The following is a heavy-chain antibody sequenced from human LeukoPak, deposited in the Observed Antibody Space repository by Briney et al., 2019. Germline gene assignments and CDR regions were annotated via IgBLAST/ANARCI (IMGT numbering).Heavy chain of an antibody. CDR1: GFTFSGKG. D-gene: IGHD6-13*01. V-gene: IGHV3-30*18. Sequence: GGSLRLSCAASGFTFSGKGMHWVPQAPGKGLEWLAVISFDGNNKHYADSVKGRFTISRDNSKNTLYLQMNSLRTEDTAVYYCAKDLSEAGTKYFDYWGQGTLVTVSS. CDR2: ISFDGNNK. CDR3: AKDLSEAGTKYFDY. J-gene: IGHJ4*02.